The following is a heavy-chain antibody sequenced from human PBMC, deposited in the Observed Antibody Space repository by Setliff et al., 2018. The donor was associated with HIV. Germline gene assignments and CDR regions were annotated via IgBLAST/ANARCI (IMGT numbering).Heavy chain of an antibody. CDR2: IKSKTNGGDGPA. Sequence: GESLKISCAGSGFTFTDAWLSWVRQAPGKGLEWVARIKSKTNGGDGPADYATPVRGRFTISRDESRDTVYLQMNSLKTEDTAMYYCTTAPFTMIIVDINKGAFDIWGQGTMVTVSS. V-gene: IGHV3-15*01. CDR1: GFTFTDAW. D-gene: IGHD3-22*01. CDR3: TTAPFTMIIVDINKGAFDI. J-gene: IGHJ3*02.